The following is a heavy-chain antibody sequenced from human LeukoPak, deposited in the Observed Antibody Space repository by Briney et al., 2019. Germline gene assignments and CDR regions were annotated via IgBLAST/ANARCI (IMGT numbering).Heavy chain of an antibody. Sequence: PGGSLRLSCAASGFTFSSYGMHWVRQAPGKGLEWVAAIWYDGSNKYYADSVKGRFTISRDNSKNTLYLQMNSLRAEDTAVYYCARSQGPAAGTYYYYYGMDVWGQGTTVTVSS. V-gene: IGHV3-33*01. CDR3: ARSQGPAAGTYYYYYGMDV. J-gene: IGHJ6*02. CDR2: IWYDGSNK. D-gene: IGHD6-13*01. CDR1: GFTFSSYG.